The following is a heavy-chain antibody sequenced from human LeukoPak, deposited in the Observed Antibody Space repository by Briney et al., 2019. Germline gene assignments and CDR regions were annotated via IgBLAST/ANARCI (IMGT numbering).Heavy chain of an antibody. CDR3: ASEIIAAAGVDY. J-gene: IGHJ4*02. CDR1: VGSISRYY. D-gene: IGHD6-13*01. CDR2: IYYSRST. V-gene: IGHV4-59*01. Sequence: SETLSLTCTVSVGSISRYYWSWIRQPPGKGREWIGYIYYSRSTSYNPSLNSRVTISVDTSKTQFPLKLSSVTAADTAVYYCASEIIAAAGVDYWGQGTLVTVSS.